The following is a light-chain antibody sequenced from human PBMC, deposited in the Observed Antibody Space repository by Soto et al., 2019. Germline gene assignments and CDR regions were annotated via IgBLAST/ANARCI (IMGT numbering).Light chain of an antibody. V-gene: IGKV3-20*01. CDR1: QSVSDSY. CDR3: QHYGTSAL. J-gene: IGKJ3*01. Sequence: EIVLTQSPGTLSLSPGERATLSCRASQSVSDSYLAWYQQTPGQAPRLLIYASSRATGITDRFSGSGSGTDFTLTISRLEPEDFAVYYCQHYGTSALFGPGTKVDIK. CDR2: AS.